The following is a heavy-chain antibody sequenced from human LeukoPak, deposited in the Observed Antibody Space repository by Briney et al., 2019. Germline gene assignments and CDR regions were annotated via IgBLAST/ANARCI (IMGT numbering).Heavy chain of an antibody. V-gene: IGHV1-2*04. Sequence: ASVKDSCKASGYTFTGYYMHWVRQAPGQGLEWMGRINPNSGGTNYAQKFQGWVTMTRDTSISTAYMELSRLRSDDTAVYYCAKDSSGSFDYWGQGTLVTVSS. CDR1: GYTFTGYY. D-gene: IGHD6-19*01. J-gene: IGHJ4*02. CDR2: INPNSGGT. CDR3: AKDSSGSFDY.